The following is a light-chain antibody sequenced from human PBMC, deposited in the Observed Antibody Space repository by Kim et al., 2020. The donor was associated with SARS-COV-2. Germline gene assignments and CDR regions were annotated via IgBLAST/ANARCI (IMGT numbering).Light chain of an antibody. V-gene: IGLV1-40*01. CDR3: QSYDSRLSASGV. CDR1: TYNIGAGYD. CDR2: ANN. J-gene: IGLJ3*02. Sequence: VTIACTGSTYNIGAGYDVHWYQQLPGTAPKLLIYANNNRPSGVPDRFSGSKSGTSASLAITGLQADDEAYYYCQSYDSRLSASGVFGGGTKLTVL.